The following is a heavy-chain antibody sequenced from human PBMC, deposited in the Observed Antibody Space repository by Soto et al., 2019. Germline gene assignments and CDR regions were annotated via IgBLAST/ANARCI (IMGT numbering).Heavy chain of an antibody. D-gene: IGHD6-6*01. V-gene: IGHV3-30-3*01. CDR2: ISYDGSNK. CDR3: ARGDSSSSPPGDY. CDR1: GFTFSSYA. J-gene: IGHJ4*02. Sequence: PGGSLRLSCAASGFTFSSYAMHWVRQAPGKGLEWVAVISYDGSNKYYADSVKGRFTISRDNSKNTLYLQMNSLRAEDTAVYYCARGDSSSSPPGDYWGQGTLVTVSS.